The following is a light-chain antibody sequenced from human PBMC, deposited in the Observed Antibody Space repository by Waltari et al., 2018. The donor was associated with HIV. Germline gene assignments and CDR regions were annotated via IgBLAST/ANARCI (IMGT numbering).Light chain of an antibody. Sequence: QSALTHPRSVSGSPGQSVTISCTGTSSDIGAYNYVSWYQQHPGKAPNLMIYDVTKRPSGVPDRFSGSKSGNTASLTISGLQAEDEAAYYCCSFAGSYTLVFGGGTKLTVL. CDR2: DVT. J-gene: IGLJ3*02. CDR3: CSFAGSYTLV. CDR1: SSDIGAYNY. V-gene: IGLV2-11*01.